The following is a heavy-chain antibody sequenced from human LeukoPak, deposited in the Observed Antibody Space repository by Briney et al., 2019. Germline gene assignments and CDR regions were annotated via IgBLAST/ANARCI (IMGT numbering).Heavy chain of an antibody. J-gene: IGHJ4*02. D-gene: IGHD2-2*01. V-gene: IGHV3-66*02. CDR3: AGGTVVPAATFDY. Sequence: GGSLRLSCAASGFTVSSNYMSGVRQAPGKGLEWVSVIYSGGSTYYADSVKGRFTISRDNSKNTLYLQMNSLRAEDTAVYYCAGGTVVPAATFDYWGQGTLVTVSS. CDR2: IYSGGST. CDR1: GFTVSSNY.